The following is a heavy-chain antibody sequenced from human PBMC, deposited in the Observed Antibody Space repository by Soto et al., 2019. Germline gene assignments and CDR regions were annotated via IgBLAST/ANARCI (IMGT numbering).Heavy chain of an antibody. CDR3: ARHTPAISISDH. CDR1: GGSISSSSYY. CDR2: LYYTGST. Sequence: PSETLSLTCTVSGGSISSSSYYWGWIRQPPGKGLEWIGRLYYTGSTYYNPSLKSGVTIPVDTSKHQFSLELSSVTAAETAVYYCARHTPAISISDHWGQGTLVTVSS. D-gene: IGHD2-15*01. V-gene: IGHV4-39*01. J-gene: IGHJ4*02.